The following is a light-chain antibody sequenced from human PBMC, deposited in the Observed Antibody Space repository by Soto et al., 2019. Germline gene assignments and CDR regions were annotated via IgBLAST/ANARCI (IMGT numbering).Light chain of an antibody. Sequence: QSALTQPPSASGSPGQSVTISCTGTTSDVGGYKYVSWYQQHPGKATKVMIYEVSKRPSGVPDRFSGSKSGNTASLTVSGLQAEDEADYYCCSYAGNNNWVFGGGTKLTVL. J-gene: IGLJ3*02. CDR1: TSDVGGYKY. CDR2: EVS. V-gene: IGLV2-8*01. CDR3: CSYAGNNNWV.